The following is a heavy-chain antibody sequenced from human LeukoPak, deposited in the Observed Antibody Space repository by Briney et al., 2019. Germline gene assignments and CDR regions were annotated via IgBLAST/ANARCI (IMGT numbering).Heavy chain of an antibody. CDR3: ASWDDYSNYVAY. V-gene: IGHV4-4*07. CDR1: GDSISSYY. J-gene: IGHJ4*02. D-gene: IGHD4-11*01. Sequence: PSETLSLTCTGSGDSISSYYWSWIRQPAGKGLEWIGRIYTSGSTNYNPSLKSRVTMSVDTSKNQFSLKLSSVTAADTAVYYCASWDDYSNYVAYWGQGTLVTVSS. CDR2: IYTSGST.